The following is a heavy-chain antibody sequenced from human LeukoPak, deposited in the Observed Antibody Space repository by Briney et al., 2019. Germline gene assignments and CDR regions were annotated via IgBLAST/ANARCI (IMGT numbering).Heavy chain of an antibody. V-gene: IGHV3-9*01. CDR1: GFTFDGYA. D-gene: IGHD2-15*01. CDR3: AKDESGGRYYGMDV. CDR2: ISWNSGSI. Sequence: GRSLRLSCAASGFTFDGYAMHWVRQAPGKGLEWVSGISWNSGSIGYADSVKGRFTISRDNAKNSLYLQMNSLRAEDTALYYCAKDESGGRYYGMDVWGQGTTVTVSS. J-gene: IGHJ6*02.